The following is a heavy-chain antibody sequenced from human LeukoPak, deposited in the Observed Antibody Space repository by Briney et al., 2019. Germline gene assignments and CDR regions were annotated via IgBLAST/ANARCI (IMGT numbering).Heavy chain of an antibody. D-gene: IGHD5-24*01. CDR3: AKDPRVGSRVATPCH. CDR2: ISGSGGST. J-gene: IGHJ4*02. Sequence: GGSLRLSCAASGFTFSSYAMSWGRQAPGKGLEWVSAISGSGGSTYYADSVKGRFTISRDNSKSTLFLQMNSLRAEDTAVYYCAKDPRVGSRVATPCHWGQGTLVTVSS. CDR1: GFTFSSYA. V-gene: IGHV3-23*01.